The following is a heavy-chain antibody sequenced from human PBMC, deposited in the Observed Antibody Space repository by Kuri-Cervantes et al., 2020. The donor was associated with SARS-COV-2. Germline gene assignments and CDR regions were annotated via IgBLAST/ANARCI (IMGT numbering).Heavy chain of an antibody. CDR1: GGSISSSSYY. J-gene: IGHJ4*02. Sequence: SETLSLTCTVSGGSISSSSYYWGWIRQPPGKGLEWIGSIYYSGSTYYNPSLKSRVTISVDTSKNQFSLKLSSVTAADTAVYYCARVNGDGVVVVAATTGETQPTVYYFDYWGQGTLVTVSS. V-gene: IGHV4-39*01. CDR2: IYYSGST. CDR3: ARVNGDGVVVVAATTGETQPTVYYFDY. D-gene: IGHD2-15*01.